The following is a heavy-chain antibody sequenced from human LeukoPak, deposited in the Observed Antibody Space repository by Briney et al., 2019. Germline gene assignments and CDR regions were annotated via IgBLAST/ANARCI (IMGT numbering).Heavy chain of an antibody. CDR1: GFTFSSYG. CDR2: LSYDGSNK. V-gene: IGHV3-30*18. Sequence: GRSLRLSCAASGFTFSSYGMHWVRQAPGKGLEWVAVLSYDGSNKYYADSVKGRFTISRDNSKNTLYLQMNSLRAEDTAVYYCAKDGIAADLWYFDYWGQGTLVTVSS. J-gene: IGHJ4*02. D-gene: IGHD6-13*01. CDR3: AKDGIAADLWYFDY.